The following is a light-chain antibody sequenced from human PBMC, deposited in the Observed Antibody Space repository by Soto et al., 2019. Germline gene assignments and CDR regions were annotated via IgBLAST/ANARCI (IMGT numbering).Light chain of an antibody. V-gene: IGKV3-11*01. Sequence: VLTQSPVTLSLSPGERATLSCRASQSFRGLLAWYQQKNGQAPSLLIYDAYNRATGIPPRFSGSGYGTDFNLTISSLETEDSAVYYCQQRHMWPITFGQGTRLEIK. CDR3: QQRHMWPIT. J-gene: IGKJ5*01. CDR1: QSFRGL. CDR2: DAY.